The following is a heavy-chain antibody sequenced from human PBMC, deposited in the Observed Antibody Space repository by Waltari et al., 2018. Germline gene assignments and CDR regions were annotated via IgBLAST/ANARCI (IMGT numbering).Heavy chain of an antibody. D-gene: IGHD1-26*01. V-gene: IGHV3-23*01. CDR2: ISGSGDGI. CDR3: AKEGGYSEYIPTHNDF. CDR1: GFTFNNHP. Sequence: EVQLLESGGGLVQPGGSLRLSWAASGFTFNNHPWTWVRQAPGKGLEWVSSISGSGDGIWYAGSVKGRFTISRDNSKNTLLLQMNSLRAEDTAMYYCAKEGGYSEYIPTHNDFWGQGTLVTVSS. J-gene: IGHJ4*02.